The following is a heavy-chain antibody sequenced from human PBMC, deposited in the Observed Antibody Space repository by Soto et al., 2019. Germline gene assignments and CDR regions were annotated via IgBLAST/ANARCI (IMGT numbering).Heavy chain of an antibody. D-gene: IGHD3-3*01. J-gene: IGHJ4*02. CDR3: ARHRAIRFLEWSTIDY. Sequence: ETLSLTCTVSGGSISSYYWSWIRQPPGKGLEWIGYIYYSGSTNYNPSLKSRVTISVDTSKNQFSLKLSSVTAADTAVYYCARHRAIRFLEWSTIDYWGQGTLVTVSS. CDR1: GGSISSYY. CDR2: IYYSGST. V-gene: IGHV4-59*01.